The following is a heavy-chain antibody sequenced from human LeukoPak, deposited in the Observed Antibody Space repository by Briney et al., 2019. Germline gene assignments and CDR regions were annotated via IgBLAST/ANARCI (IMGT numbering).Heavy chain of an antibody. Sequence: GGSLRLSCAASGFTFSSYAMSWVRQSPGEGLQWVSTISASGGSIYYTDSVGGRFTISRDNSKNTLYMQMYGLRAEDTAVYYCAAHYGDYAAFDYWGQGTQVTASS. J-gene: IGHJ4*02. V-gene: IGHV3-23*01. CDR2: ISASGGSI. CDR3: AAHYGDYAAFDY. CDR1: GFTFSSYA. D-gene: IGHD4-17*01.